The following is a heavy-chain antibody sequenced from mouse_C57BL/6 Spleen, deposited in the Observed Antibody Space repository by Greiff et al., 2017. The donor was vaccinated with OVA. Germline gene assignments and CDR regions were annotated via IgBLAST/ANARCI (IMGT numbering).Heavy chain of an antibody. CDR3: ARGDGYDGYFDY. CDR1: GYTFTDYY. V-gene: IGHV1-76*01. Sequence: QVQLQQSGAELVRPGASVKLSCKASGYTFTDYYINWVKQRPGQGLEWIARIYPGSGNTYYNEKFKGKATLTAGKSSSTAYMQLSSLTSEDSAVYFCARGDGYDGYFDYWGQGTTLTVSS. D-gene: IGHD2-2*01. J-gene: IGHJ2*01. CDR2: IYPGSGNT.